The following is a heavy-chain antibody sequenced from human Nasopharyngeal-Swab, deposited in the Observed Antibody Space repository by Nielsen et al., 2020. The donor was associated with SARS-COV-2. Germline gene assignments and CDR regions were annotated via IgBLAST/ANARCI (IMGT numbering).Heavy chain of an antibody. CDR3: ARVGSSWSSSLYYYYYGMDV. D-gene: IGHD6-13*01. CDR2: ISSSSSTI. J-gene: IGHJ6*02. V-gene: IGHV3-48*04. Sequence: GESLKISCAASGFTFNNYNFNWVRQAPGKGLEWVSSISSSSSTIYYADSVKGRFTISRDNAKNSLYLQMNSLRAEDTAVYYCARVGSSWSSSLYYYYYGMDVWGQGTTVTVSS. CDR1: GFTFNNYN.